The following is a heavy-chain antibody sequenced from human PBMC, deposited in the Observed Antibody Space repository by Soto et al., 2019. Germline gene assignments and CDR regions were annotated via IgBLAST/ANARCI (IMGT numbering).Heavy chain of an antibody. Sequence: QVQLVQSGAEVKKPGSSVKVSCKASGGTFSSYAISWVRQAPGQELEWMGEIIPIFGTANYARKFQGRVTITADESTITAYMELSSLRSEDTAVYYCARDRGPSSGYYPFWFDPWGQGTLVSVSS. CDR2: IIPIFGTA. CDR3: ARDRGPSSGYYPFWFDP. D-gene: IGHD3-22*01. J-gene: IGHJ5*02. CDR1: GGTFSSYA. V-gene: IGHV1-69*12.